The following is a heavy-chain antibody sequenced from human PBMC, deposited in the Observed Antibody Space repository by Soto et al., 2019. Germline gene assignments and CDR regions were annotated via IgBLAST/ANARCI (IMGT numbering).Heavy chain of an antibody. CDR3: SIGSWSAETFDV. J-gene: IGHJ3*01. Sequence: QVHLEQSGAEVKKPGSSVKVSCKAAGGTFSTYMLIWVRQAPGQGLEWMGRIIPMLTVTNSAQKFQGRVTLTVDKSTSTAFMELTSLTSDDTAVYYCSIGSWSAETFDVWGQGTMVTVSS. V-gene: IGHV1-69*02. CDR1: GGTFSTYM. CDR2: IIPMLTVT. D-gene: IGHD2-2*01.